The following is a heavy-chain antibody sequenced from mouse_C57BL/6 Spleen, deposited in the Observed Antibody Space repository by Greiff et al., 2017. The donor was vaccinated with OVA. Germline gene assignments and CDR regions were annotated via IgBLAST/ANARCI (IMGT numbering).Heavy chain of an antibody. Sequence: QVQLQQPGAELVRPGTSVKLSCKASGYTFTSYWMHWVKQRPGQGLEWIGVIDPSDSYTNYNQKFKGKATLTVDTSSSTASMQLSSLTSEDAAVYYCAPYGNYDAMDYWGQGTSVTVSS. D-gene: IGHD2-10*02. CDR3: APYGNYDAMDY. J-gene: IGHJ4*01. CDR2: IDPSDSYT. CDR1: GYTFTSYW. V-gene: IGHV1-59*01.